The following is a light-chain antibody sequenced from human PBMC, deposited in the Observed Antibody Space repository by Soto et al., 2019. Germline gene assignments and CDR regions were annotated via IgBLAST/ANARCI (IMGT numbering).Light chain of an antibody. CDR3: SSYTSRNTVV. CDR2: DVT. CDR1: SSDIDGYDY. V-gene: IGLV2-14*01. J-gene: IGLJ2*01. Sequence: QSALTQPASVSGSSGQSITMSCTGASSDIDGYDYVSWYQHHPGEAPKLLIYDVTNRPSGVSNRFSASKSGNTASLTISGLQAEDEADYYCSSYTSRNTVVFGGGTKLTVL.